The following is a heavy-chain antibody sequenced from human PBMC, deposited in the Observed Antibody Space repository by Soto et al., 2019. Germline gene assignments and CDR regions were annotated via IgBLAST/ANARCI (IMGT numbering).Heavy chain of an antibody. CDR1: GGSFSGYY. J-gene: IGHJ6*02. Sequence: SETLSLTCAVYGGSFSGYYWSWIRQPPGKGLEWIGEINHSGSTNYNPSLKSRVTISVDTSKNQFSLRLSSVTAADTAVYYCARGRNGMDVWGQGTTVTVS. CDR3: ARGRNGMDV. V-gene: IGHV4-34*01. CDR2: INHSGST.